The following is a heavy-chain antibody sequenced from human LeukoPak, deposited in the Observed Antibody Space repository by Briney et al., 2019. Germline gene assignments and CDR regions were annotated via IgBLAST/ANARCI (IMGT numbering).Heavy chain of an antibody. Sequence: GGSLRLSCGASGFAFSNYAMNWVRQAPGKGLECISYISSSSTTIYYTDSVKGRFTISRDNSKNTLYLQMNSLRAEDTAVYYCAKAIVVPAAMDDYWGQGTLVTVSS. J-gene: IGHJ4*02. CDR2: ISSSSTTI. V-gene: IGHV3-48*01. CDR3: AKAIVVPAAMDDY. CDR1: GFAFSNYA. D-gene: IGHD2-2*01.